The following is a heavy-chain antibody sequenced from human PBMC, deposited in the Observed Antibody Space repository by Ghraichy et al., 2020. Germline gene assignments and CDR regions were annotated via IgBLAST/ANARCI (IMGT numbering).Heavy chain of an antibody. V-gene: IGHV3-7*01. CDR1: GFTFSMYW. CDR3: ARVACSGGSCYPPHYFDF. CDR2: IKQDESEK. Sequence: GGSLRLSCAASGFTFSMYWMSWVRHAPGKGLEWVANIKQDESEKYYVDSVKGRFTISRDNAKNLLYLQMNSLRAEDTAVYHCARVACSGGSCYPPHYFDFWGQGTLVTVSS. D-gene: IGHD2-15*01. J-gene: IGHJ4*02.